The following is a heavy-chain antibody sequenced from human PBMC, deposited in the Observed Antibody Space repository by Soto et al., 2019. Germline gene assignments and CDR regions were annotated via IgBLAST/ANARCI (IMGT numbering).Heavy chain of an antibody. V-gene: IGHV1-69*02. Sequence: VQLVQSGAEVKKPGSSVKVSCKASGGTFSSYTISWVRQAPGQGLEWMGRIIPILGIANYAQKFQGRVTITADKSTSTAYMELSSLRSEDTAVYYCARVGHCSSTSCSPFDYWGQGTLVTVSS. J-gene: IGHJ4*02. CDR2: IIPILGIA. CDR3: ARVGHCSSTSCSPFDY. D-gene: IGHD2-2*01. CDR1: GGTFSSYT.